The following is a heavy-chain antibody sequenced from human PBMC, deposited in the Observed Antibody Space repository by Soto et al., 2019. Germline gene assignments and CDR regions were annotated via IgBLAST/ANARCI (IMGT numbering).Heavy chain of an antibody. CDR1: GGSISTYY. CDR3: ARVGATAEFDY. CDR2: MSYSGRT. J-gene: IGHJ4*02. Sequence: SETLSLTCSVSGGSISTYYWSWIRQPPGKGLEWIGYMSYSGRTDYNFSLKSRVTISGDTSKNQFSLKLTSVTAEDTAVYFCARVGATAEFDYWGRGTLVTVSS. D-gene: IGHD1-26*01. V-gene: IGHV4-59*13.